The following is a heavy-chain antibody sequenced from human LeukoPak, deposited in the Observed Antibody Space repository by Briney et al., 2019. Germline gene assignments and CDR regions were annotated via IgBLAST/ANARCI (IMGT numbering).Heavy chain of an antibody. J-gene: IGHJ6*03. D-gene: IGHD3-3*01. Sequence: SVKVSCKASGGTFSSSALTWARQVPGQGLEWMGSIIAVFGTANYAQKFQGRVTITTDESTTTAYMELGSLRSEDTAVYYCARVTYDFWSGYYSDYYYYMDVWGKGTTVTVSS. CDR2: IIAVFGTA. CDR1: GGTFSSSA. CDR3: ARVTYDFWSGYYSDYYYYMDV. V-gene: IGHV1-69*05.